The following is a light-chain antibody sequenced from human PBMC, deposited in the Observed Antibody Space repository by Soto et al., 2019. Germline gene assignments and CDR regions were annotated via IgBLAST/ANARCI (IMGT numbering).Light chain of an antibody. Sequence: QSALTQPASVSGSPGQSITISCTGTSSDVGGYNYVSWYQQHTGRAPKLMIYEVSNRPSGVSDRFSGSKSGNTAYLNIYVRQAEEEADYYCSSYTSASTLVFGTGTTVPVL. J-gene: IGLJ1*01. CDR1: SSDVGGYNY. CDR3: SSYTSASTLV. CDR2: EVS. V-gene: IGLV2-14*01.